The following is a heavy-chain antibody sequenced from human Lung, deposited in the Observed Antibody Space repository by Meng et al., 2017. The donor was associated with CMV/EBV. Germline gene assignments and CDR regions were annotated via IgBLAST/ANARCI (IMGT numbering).Heavy chain of an antibody. CDR2: ISHSERT. J-gene: IGHJ5*02. CDR3: ARLVGVPAAIGWFDP. Sequence: SETLSLTCAVSGGSISSNNWWSWVRQSPGKGLEWIGEISHSERTNYNPSLQSRVTISVDKSKNQFSLNLSSMTAADTAVYYCARLVGVPAAIGWFDPWGHGTXVTVSS. D-gene: IGHD2-2*01. CDR1: GGSISSNNW. V-gene: IGHV4-4*02.